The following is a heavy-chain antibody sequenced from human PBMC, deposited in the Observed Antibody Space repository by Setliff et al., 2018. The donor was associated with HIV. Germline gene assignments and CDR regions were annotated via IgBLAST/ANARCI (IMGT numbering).Heavy chain of an antibody. CDR2: IYSTGTT. CDR1: GYSITNGNY. Sequence: ETLSLTCLVFGYSITNGNYWAWIRQSPGKGLEWIGSIYSTGTTDYNPSLSSRVTISQDKSRNQFSLKLTSVTATDTAIYYCARGVGIGGNWFDPWGQGIMVTVSS. CDR3: ARGVGIGGNWFDP. J-gene: IGHJ5*02. D-gene: IGHD2-15*01. V-gene: IGHV4-38-2*02.